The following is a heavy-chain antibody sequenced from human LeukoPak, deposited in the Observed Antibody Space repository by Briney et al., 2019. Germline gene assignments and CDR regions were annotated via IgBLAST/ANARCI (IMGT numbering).Heavy chain of an antibody. D-gene: IGHD3-10*01. CDR3: ARAGFGIFNWFDP. V-gene: IGHV1-46*01. CDR2: INPSGGST. Sequence: ASVTVSCKASGYTFTSYYMHWVRQAPGQGLEWMGIINPSGGSTSYAQTFQGRVTMTRDMSTSTVYMELSSLRSEDTAVYYCARAGFGIFNWFDPWGQGTLVTVSS. CDR1: GYTFTSYY. J-gene: IGHJ5*02.